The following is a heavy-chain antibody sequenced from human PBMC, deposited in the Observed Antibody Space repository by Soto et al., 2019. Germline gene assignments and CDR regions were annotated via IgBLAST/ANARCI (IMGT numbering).Heavy chain of an antibody. V-gene: IGHV4-34*01. D-gene: IGHD6-6*01. CDR2: INHSGST. J-gene: IGHJ5*02. CDR3: ASFPPRRSP. CDR1: GGSFSGYY. Sequence: SETLSLTCAVYGGSFSGYYWSWIRQPPGKGLEWIGEINHSGSTNYNPSLKSRVTISVDTSKNQFSLKLSSVTAADTAVYYCASFPPRRSPWGQGTLVTVSS.